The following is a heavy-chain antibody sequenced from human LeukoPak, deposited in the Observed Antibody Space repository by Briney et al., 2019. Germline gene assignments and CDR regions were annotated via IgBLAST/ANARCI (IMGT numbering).Heavy chain of an antibody. J-gene: IGHJ4*02. CDR1: GFTFDDYA. D-gene: IGHD6-19*01. V-gene: IGHV3-9*01. Sequence: GGSLRLSCAASGFTFDDYAMHWVRQAPGKGLEWVSGIFYNSGGIGYADSVNGRFTISRDNAKKSLYLQMNSLRAEDTALYYCAKDFYRAVAGSIGFWGQGILVTVSS. CDR3: AKDFYRAVAGSIGF. CDR2: IFYNSGGI.